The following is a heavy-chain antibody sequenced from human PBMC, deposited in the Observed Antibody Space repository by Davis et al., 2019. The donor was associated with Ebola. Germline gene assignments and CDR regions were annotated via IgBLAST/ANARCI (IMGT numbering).Heavy chain of an antibody. CDR1: GFSLSTSEVG. CDR2: IYWDDDK. D-gene: IGHD6-6*01. CDR3: AHHFYDNSSRLLDY. Sequence: SGPTLVKPTQTLTLTCTFSGFSLSTSEVGVAWVRQPPGKALEWLALIYWDDDKRYNSSLRDRLSITKDTSNDLVILTLTNVDPADTATYYCAHHFYDNSSRLLDYWGQGVLVTVSS. J-gene: IGHJ4*02. V-gene: IGHV2-5*02.